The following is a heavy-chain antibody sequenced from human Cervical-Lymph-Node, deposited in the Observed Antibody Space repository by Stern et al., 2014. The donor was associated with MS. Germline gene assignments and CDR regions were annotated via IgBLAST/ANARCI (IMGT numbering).Heavy chain of an antibody. CDR1: GYTFTTYY. CDR3: AREVAGHRLGMMDV. D-gene: IGHD6-19*01. CDR2: INPSGGST. J-gene: IGHJ6*02. V-gene: IGHV1-46*01. Sequence: QMQLVQSGAEVKKPGASVQVSCKASGYTFTTYYMHWVRQAPGQGPEWMGIINPSGGSTRYAQKFRGRVTMTRDTSTSTVYMELSSLTSEDTAVYYCAREVAGHRLGMMDVWGQGTTVTVSS.